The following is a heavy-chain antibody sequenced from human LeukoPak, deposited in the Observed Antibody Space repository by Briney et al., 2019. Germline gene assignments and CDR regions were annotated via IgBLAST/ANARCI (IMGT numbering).Heavy chain of an antibody. CDR2: IKQDGNEI. CDR1: GFTQSNHW. D-gene: IGHD3-22*01. Sequence: GGSLRLSCAASGFTQSNHWMSWVRQAPGKGREGVASIKQDGNEIHYVDSVKGRFTGSRDNARNALYLKMNSLSAEDTAVYYCARIYDNSGYYDFWGQGTLVTVSS. CDR3: ARIYDNSGYYDF. J-gene: IGHJ4*02. V-gene: IGHV3-7*05.